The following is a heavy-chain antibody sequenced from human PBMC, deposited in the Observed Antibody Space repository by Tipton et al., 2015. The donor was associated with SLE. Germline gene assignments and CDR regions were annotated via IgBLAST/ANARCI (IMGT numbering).Heavy chain of an antibody. J-gene: IGHJ4*02. CDR3: AKHDSYGQSGFGY. D-gene: IGHD5-18*01. CDR2: IYSGGSSI. V-gene: IGHV3-23*03. Sequence: SLRLSCAASGFTFSSYAMTWVRQAPGKGLEWVSVIYSGGSSIYYADSVKGRFTTSRDNSKNTLYLQMNSLRAEDTAVYYCAKHDSYGQSGFGYWGQGTLVTVSS. CDR1: GFTFSSYA.